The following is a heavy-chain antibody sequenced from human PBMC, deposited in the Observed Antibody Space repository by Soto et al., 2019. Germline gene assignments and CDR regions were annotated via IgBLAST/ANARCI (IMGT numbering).Heavy chain of an antibody. Sequence: QVQLVESGGGVVQPGRSLRLSCAASGFTFSSYGMHWVRQAPGKGLEWVAVIWYDGSNKYYADSVKGRFTISRDNSKNALYLQMNSLRAEDTSVYYCARDHDYCNYWGDAFDILGQGTMVTVSS. V-gene: IGHV3-33*01. J-gene: IGHJ3*02. CDR3: ARDHDYCNYWGDAFDI. CDR2: IWYDGSNK. CDR1: GFTFSSYG. D-gene: IGHD4-4*01.